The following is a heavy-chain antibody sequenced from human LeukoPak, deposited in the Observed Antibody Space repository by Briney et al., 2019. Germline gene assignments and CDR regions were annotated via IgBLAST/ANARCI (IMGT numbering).Heavy chain of an antibody. Sequence: SVKVPCKASGGTFSSYAISWVRQAPGQGLEWMGGIIPIFGTANYAQKSQGRVTITADESTSTAYMELSSLRSEDTAVYYCARVSGYDTYGMDVWGKGTTVTVSS. V-gene: IGHV1-69*13. D-gene: IGHD5-12*01. CDR2: IIPIFGTA. J-gene: IGHJ6*04. CDR3: ARVSGYDTYGMDV. CDR1: GGTFSSYA.